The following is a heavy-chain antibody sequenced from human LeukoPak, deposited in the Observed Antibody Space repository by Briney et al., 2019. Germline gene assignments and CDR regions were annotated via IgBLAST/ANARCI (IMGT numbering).Heavy chain of an antibody. Sequence: GGSLRLSCAASGFTFSSYAMSWVRQAPGKGLEWVSAISGSGGSTYYADSVKGRFTISRDNSKNTLYLQMNSLRAEDTAVYYCAKDTVVVVAPTPDYWGQGTLVTVSS. J-gene: IGHJ4*02. CDR1: GFTFSSYA. CDR3: AKDTVVVVAPTPDY. CDR2: ISGSGGST. V-gene: IGHV3-23*01. D-gene: IGHD2-15*01.